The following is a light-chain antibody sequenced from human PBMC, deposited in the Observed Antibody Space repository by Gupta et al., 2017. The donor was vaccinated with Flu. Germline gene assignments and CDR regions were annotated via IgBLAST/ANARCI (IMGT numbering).Light chain of an antibody. CDR2: RNT. CDR1: SSNIGSNY. Sequence: QSVLTQPPSASGTPGQRVTISCSGSSSNIGSNYVYWYQQPPGTAPKLLIYRNTQRPSGVPDGFSGSKSGTSDSRAISGLRSEDEGDYYCAAWDDSRRGPWVFGGGAKVNVL. V-gene: IGLV1-47*01. CDR3: AAWDDSRRGPWV. J-gene: IGLJ3*02.